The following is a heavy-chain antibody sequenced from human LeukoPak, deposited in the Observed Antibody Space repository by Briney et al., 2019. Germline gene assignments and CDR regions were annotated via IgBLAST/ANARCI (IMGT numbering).Heavy chain of an antibody. J-gene: IGHJ3*01. CDR3: ARDLFYDSSGPWV. CDR1: GFTFSSYS. D-gene: IGHD3-22*01. Sequence: GGSLRLSCAASGFTFSSYSMNWVRQAPGKGLEWVSYISSSSSTIYYADSVKGRFTISRDNAKNSLYLQMNSLRAEDTAVYYCARDLFYDSSGPWVWGQGTMVTVSS. V-gene: IGHV3-48*04. CDR2: ISSSSSTI.